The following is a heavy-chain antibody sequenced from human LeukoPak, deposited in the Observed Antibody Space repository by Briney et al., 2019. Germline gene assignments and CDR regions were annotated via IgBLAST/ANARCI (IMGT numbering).Heavy chain of an antibody. D-gene: IGHD5-18*01. J-gene: IGHJ4*02. Sequence: SETLSPTCTVSGGSISSYYWSWIRQPPGKGLEWIGYIYYSGSTNYNPSLKSRVTISVDTSKNQFSLKPSSVTAADTAVYYCARDRGLQLWGQGTLVTVSS. CDR1: GGSISSYY. CDR2: IYYSGST. V-gene: IGHV4-59*01. CDR3: ARDRGLQL.